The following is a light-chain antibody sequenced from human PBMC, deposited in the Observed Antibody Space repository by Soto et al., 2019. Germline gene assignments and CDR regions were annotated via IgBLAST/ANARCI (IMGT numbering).Light chain of an antibody. CDR3: QQYDNLPLT. CDR2: DAS. J-gene: IGKJ4*01. V-gene: IGKV1-33*01. CDR1: QDIANY. Sequence: DIQMTQSPSSLSASVGDRVPITCQASQDIANYLNWYQQKAGRAPKFMIYDASNLETGVPSRFSGSGSGTDCTLTISSLQPEDIATYYCQQYDNLPLTLGGGTKVDIK.